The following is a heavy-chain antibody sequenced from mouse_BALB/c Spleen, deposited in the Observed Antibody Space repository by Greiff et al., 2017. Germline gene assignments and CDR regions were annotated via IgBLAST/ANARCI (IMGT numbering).Heavy chain of an antibody. J-gene: IGHJ3*01. D-gene: IGHD2-3*01. V-gene: IGHV14-3*02. Sequence: EVKLQESGAELVKPGASVKLSCTASGFNIKDTYMHWVKQRPEQGLEWIGRIDPANGNTKYDPKFQGKATITADTSSNTAYLQLSSLTSEDTAVYYCAITIYDGYYEAYWGQGTLVTVSA. CDR1: GFNIKDTY. CDR3: AITIYDGYYEAY. CDR2: IDPANGNT.